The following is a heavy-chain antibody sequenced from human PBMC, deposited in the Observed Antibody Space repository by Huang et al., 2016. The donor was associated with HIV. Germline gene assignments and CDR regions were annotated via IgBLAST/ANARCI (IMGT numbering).Heavy chain of an antibody. Sequence: QVQLVQSGAEVKKPGASVKVSCKASGYTFSSFGISWVRQAPGQGLEWVGGISVYHGNTKCAQKCQGRLTMTTDTSTSTAYMELRSLRSDDTAVYYCARGGGIQLWLLGYYYMDVWGNGTTVTVSS. V-gene: IGHV1-18*01. CDR2: ISVYHGNT. D-gene: IGHD5-18*01. CDR1: GYTFSSFG. CDR3: ARGGGIQLWLLGYYYMDV. J-gene: IGHJ6*03.